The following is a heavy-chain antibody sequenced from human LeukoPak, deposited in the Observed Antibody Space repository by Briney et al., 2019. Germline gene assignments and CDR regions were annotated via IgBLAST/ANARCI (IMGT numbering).Heavy chain of an antibody. J-gene: IGHJ4*02. Sequence: ASVKVPCKVSGYTLTELSMHWVRQAPGKGLEWMGGFDPEDGETIYAQKFQGRVTMTEDTSTDTAYMELSSLRSEDTAVYYCATWSIAVAGTFDYWGQGTLVTVSS. CDR1: GYTLTELS. D-gene: IGHD6-19*01. CDR3: ATWSIAVAGTFDY. V-gene: IGHV1-24*01. CDR2: FDPEDGET.